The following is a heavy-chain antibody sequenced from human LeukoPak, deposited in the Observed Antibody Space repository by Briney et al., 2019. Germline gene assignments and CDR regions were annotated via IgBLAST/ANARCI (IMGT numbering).Heavy chain of an antibody. CDR3: ANTKLWFGELYFDS. Sequence: SETLSLTCAVYGGSFSGYYWNWIRQPPGKGLEWMGEMNHSGSTNYNPSLKSRVTISVDTSKNQFSMTLSSVTAADTAVYSCANTKLWFGELYFDSWGQGTLVTVSS. J-gene: IGHJ4*02. V-gene: IGHV4-34*01. CDR1: GGSFSGYY. CDR2: MNHSGST. D-gene: IGHD3-10*01.